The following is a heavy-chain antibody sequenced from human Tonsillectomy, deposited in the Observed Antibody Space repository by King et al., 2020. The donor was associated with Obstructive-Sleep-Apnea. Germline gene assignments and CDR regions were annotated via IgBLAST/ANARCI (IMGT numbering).Heavy chain of an antibody. D-gene: IGHD3-22*01. CDR1: GFTFSSYS. CDR2: ISSSSSYI. V-gene: IGHV3-21*01. CDR3: GRAQNFPYYYDSSGYPDY. Sequence: DVQLVESGGGLVKPGGALRLSFAASGFTFSSYSMNWVRQAPGRGLEWVSSISSSSSYIYYADSVKGRFTISRDNAKNSLYLQMNSLRAEDTAVYYCGRAQNFPYYYDSSGYPDYWGQGTLVTVSS. J-gene: IGHJ4*02.